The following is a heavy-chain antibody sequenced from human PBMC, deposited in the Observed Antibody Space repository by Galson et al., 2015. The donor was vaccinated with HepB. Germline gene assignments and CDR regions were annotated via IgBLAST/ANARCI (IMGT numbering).Heavy chain of an antibody. CDR1: GFTFSNYA. J-gene: IGHJ5*01. Sequence: SLRLSCAASGFTFSNYAMSWVRQGPGKRLEWVSGISGSGGREYYADSVNGRFTVTRNTSKNTQTLLMNSQRAEDADRYYGAKSPAQTLNNCFDSWGQGALVTVSS. CDR2: ISGSGGRE. D-gene: IGHD2-2*01. V-gene: IGHV3-23*01. CDR3: AKSPAQTLNNCFDS.